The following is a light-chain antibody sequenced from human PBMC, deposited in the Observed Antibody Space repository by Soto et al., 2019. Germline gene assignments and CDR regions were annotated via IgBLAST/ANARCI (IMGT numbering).Light chain of an antibody. CDR1: QSISRW. CDR2: KAS. Sequence: DIQMTQSPSTLSASVGDRVTITCRASQSISRWLALYQQKPGKAPKLLICKASSLESGVPSRFSGSGSGTEFTLTISSLQPDDFATSYCQQYNSYTWTFGQGTKVEIK. V-gene: IGKV1-5*03. J-gene: IGKJ1*01. CDR3: QQYNSYTWT.